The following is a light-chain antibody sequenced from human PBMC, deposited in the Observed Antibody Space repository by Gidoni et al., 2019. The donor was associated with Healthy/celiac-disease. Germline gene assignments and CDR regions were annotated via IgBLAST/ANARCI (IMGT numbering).Light chain of an antibody. V-gene: IGLV1-47*01. Sequence: SVLTQPPSASGTPGQRVTISCSGSSSNIGINYVYWYQQLPGTAPKLLIYRNNPRPSGVPDRFSGSKSGTSASLAISGLRSEDEADYYCAAWDDSLSALFGGGTKLTVL. CDR1: SSNIGINY. J-gene: IGLJ2*01. CDR3: AAWDDSLSAL. CDR2: RNN.